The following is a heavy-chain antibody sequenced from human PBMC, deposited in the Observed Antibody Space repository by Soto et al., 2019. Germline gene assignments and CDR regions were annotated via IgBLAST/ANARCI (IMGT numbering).Heavy chain of an antibody. Sequence: GGSLRLSCAASGFTFNNYAMHWVRQAPGKGLEWVAIISYDGSNKYYADSVKGRFTISRDNSKNTLYLQMNSLRPEDTAVYYCARGGLLWFGEFSPNDAFDVWGQGTKVTVSS. CDR3: ARGGLLWFGEFSPNDAFDV. CDR2: ISYDGSNK. CDR1: GFTFNNYA. V-gene: IGHV3-30-3*01. D-gene: IGHD3-10*01. J-gene: IGHJ3*01.